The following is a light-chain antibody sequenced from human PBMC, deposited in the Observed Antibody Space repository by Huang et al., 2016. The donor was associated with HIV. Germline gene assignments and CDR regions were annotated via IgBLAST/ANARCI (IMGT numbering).Light chain of an antibody. Sequence: EIVMTQSPATLSVSPGERATLSCRASQSVSSNLAWYQQKPGQAPRLLVYGASTRATGNPDRFSGSGSGTEFTLTISSLQSEDFAVYYCQQYNNWWTFGQGTKVEIK. J-gene: IGKJ1*01. CDR2: GAS. CDR1: QSVSSN. CDR3: QQYNNWWT. V-gene: IGKV3-15*01.